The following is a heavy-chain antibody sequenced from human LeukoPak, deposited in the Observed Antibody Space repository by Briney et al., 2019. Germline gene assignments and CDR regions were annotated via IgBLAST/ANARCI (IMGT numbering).Heavy chain of an antibody. J-gene: IGHJ6*02. Sequence: GGSLRLSCAASGFTFSSYAMHWVRQAPGKGLEWVAVISYDGSNKYYADSVKGRFTISRDNSKNTLYLQMNSLRAEDTAVYYCARDLDILTSYYYYGMDVWGQGTTVTVSS. D-gene: IGHD3-9*01. CDR3: ARDLDILTSYYYYGMDV. CDR1: GFTFSSYA. CDR2: ISYDGSNK. V-gene: IGHV3-30-3*01.